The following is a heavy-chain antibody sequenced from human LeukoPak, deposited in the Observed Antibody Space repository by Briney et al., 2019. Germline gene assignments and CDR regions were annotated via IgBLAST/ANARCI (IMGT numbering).Heavy chain of an antibody. V-gene: IGHV3-53*01. D-gene: IGHD3-22*01. CDR2: IYSGGST. J-gene: IGHJ4*02. CDR3: ARDIFAVDSSGYQPL. CDR1: GLTVSSNY. Sequence: PGGSRRLSCAASGLTVSSNYMSWVRQAPGKGLEWVSLIYSGGSTYYADSVKGRFTISRDNSKNTLYLQMNSLRAEDTAVYYCARDIFAVDSSGYQPLWGQGTLVTVSS.